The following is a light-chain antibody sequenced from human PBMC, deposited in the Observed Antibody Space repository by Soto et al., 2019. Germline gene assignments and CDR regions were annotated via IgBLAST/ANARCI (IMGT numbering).Light chain of an antibody. CDR2: DAY. Sequence: DIQMTQSPSTLSASVVDSVTISCLASQNINTWLAWYHQKPGMAPKLLISDAYTLESGVPSRFSGSGYGTEFTLTISSLQPDDFATYYCQQYNTYSSLTFGGGTKVDI. V-gene: IGKV1-5*01. CDR3: QQYNTYSSLT. J-gene: IGKJ4*01. CDR1: QNINTW.